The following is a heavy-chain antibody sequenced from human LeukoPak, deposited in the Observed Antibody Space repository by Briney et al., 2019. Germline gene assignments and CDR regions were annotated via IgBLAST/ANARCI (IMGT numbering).Heavy chain of an antibody. CDR1: AGSISSGPYY. J-gene: IGHJ4*02. D-gene: IGHD3-10*01. Sequence: PSETLSLTCTVSAGSISSGPYYWNWLRQPAGKGLEWIGRVSTTGSTNYHPSLKSRLTLSIDTSKNQFSLRLSSVTAADTAVYYCARDAWFGAGRTFAYWGQGTLVTVSS. CDR2: VSTTGST. CDR3: ARDAWFGAGRTFAY. V-gene: IGHV4-61*02.